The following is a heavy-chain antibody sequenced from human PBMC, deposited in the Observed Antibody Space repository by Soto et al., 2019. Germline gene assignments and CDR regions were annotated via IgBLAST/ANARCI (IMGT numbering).Heavy chain of an antibody. CDR1: GFSLTTSGVG. V-gene: IGHV2-5*02. Sequence: QITLKESGPTLVKPTQTLTLTCTFSGFSLTTSGVGVGWIRQPPGKALEWLALIYWDDDERYSPSLKSRVTSTKDITKNQVVLTMTNLDPVDTGTYYCAHSSSMMTSSGLNDFWGQGTLVTVSS. J-gene: IGHJ4*02. CDR2: IYWDDDE. D-gene: IGHD6-19*01. CDR3: AHSSSMMTSSGLNDF.